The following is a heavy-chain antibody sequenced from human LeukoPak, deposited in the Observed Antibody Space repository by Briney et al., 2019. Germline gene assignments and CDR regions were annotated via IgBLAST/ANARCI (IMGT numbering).Heavy chain of an antibody. CDR1: EFTFSSYG. D-gene: IGHD2-2*01. J-gene: IGHJ4*02. V-gene: IGHV3-30*03. CDR3: AVRGIPAATIYHDY. CDR2: ISYDGSYK. Sequence: GRSLRLSCAASEFTFSSYGMHWVRQAPGKGLEWVAVISYDGSYKYYADSVKGRFTISRDNSKNTLYLQMNSLRAEDTAVYYCAVRGIPAATIYHDYWGQGTLVTVSS.